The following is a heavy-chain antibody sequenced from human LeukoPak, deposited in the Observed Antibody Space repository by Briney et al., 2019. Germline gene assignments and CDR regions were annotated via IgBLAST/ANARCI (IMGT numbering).Heavy chain of an antibody. V-gene: IGHV1-2*02. Sequence: ASVKVSCKASGYVFTGYYMHWVRQAPGQGLEWMGWINPNSGGTKYAQKFQGRVTMTRDTSISTAYMELSRLRSDDTAVYYCAFFEYSSSSSHYWGQGTLVTVSS. J-gene: IGHJ4*02. CDR2: INPNSGGT. CDR1: GYVFTGYY. CDR3: AFFEYSSSSSHY. D-gene: IGHD6-6*01.